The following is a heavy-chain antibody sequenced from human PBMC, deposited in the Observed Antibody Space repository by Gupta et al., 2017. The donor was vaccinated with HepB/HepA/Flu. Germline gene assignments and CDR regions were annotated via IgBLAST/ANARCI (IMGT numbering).Heavy chain of an antibody. V-gene: IGHV1-18*01. D-gene: IGHD3-16*01. J-gene: IGHJ4*02. CDR1: GYAFSSYG. CDR3: ARAQGDFDY. Sequence: QVQLVQSGAEVRKPGASVKVSCKASGYAFSSYGISWVRQAPGQGLEWMGWISTYDGITEYALKFHGRVTLTSDTPTSTVHMELRNLRSDDTALYYCARAQGDFDYWGQGTLITVSS. CDR2: ISTYDGIT.